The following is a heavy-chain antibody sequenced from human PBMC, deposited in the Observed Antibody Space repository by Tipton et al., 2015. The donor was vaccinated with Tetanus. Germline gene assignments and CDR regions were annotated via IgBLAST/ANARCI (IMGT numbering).Heavy chain of an antibody. V-gene: IGHV4-39*01. Sequence: LRLSCSVSGAAIRSTSYSWGWIRQSPEKGLEWIGSVYFRGTTYYNPSLASRVTISVDTSKNQFSLRLTSVTAADTAVYYCARHRAYGDDAREFDFWGQGTLVTVSS. D-gene: IGHD4-17*01. CDR1: GAAIRSTSYS. CDR2: VYFRGTT. J-gene: IGHJ4*02. CDR3: ARHRAYGDDAREFDF.